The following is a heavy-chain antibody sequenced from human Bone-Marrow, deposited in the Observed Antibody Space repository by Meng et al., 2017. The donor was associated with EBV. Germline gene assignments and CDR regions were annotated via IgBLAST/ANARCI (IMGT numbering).Heavy chain of an antibody. CDR1: GGSFSSYY. Sequence: QVQLQQGGAGLLKPSETLALPCAVYGGSFSSYYWSWIRQPPGKGLEWIGEINHSGSTNYSPSLKSRVTISVDTSKNQFSLKLSSVTAADTAVYYCARSAKGYFGLWGRGTLVTVSS. CDR3: ARSAKGYFGL. J-gene: IGHJ2*01. V-gene: IGHV4-34*01. CDR2: INHSGST.